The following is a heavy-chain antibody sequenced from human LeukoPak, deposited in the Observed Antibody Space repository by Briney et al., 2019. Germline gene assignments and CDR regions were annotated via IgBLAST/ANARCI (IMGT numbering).Heavy chain of an antibody. V-gene: IGHV3-74*01. CDR2: INSDGSRT. CDR3: AKDTKQQDAFDI. J-gene: IGHJ3*02. Sequence: GGSLRLSCAASGFTFTSYWMHWVRQAPGKGLVWVSRINSDGSRTSYADSVKGRFTISRDNAKNSLYLQMNSLRAEDTALYYCAKDTKQQDAFDIWGQGTMVTVSS. CDR1: GFTFTSYW. D-gene: IGHD6-13*01.